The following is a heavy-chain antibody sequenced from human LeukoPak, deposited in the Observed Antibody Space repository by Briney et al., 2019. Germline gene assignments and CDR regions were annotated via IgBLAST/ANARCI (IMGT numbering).Heavy chain of an antibody. J-gene: IGHJ5*02. CDR3: STRAFSDTSPVA. Sequence: GEPLKTSCKHSGYNFASQWSCWGRQIPGKGLEWMGIINSGTSDIVSTPSFQEQVSFSADKSTSTVSLQWGSLKASDTAMYYCSTRAFSDTSPVAWGQGTLVTVSS. V-gene: IGHV5-51*01. D-gene: IGHD3-22*01. CDR1: GYNFASQW. CDR2: INSGTSDI.